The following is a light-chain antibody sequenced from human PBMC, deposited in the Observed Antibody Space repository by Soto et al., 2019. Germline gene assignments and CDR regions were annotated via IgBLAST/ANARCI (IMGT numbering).Light chain of an antibody. CDR1: QAINNY. CDR2: GAS. J-gene: IGKJ4*01. Sequence: DVRMTQSPSSLSASVGDRVTITCQASQAINNYLSWYQQRPGKAPKLLIYGASNLETGVPSRFAGSGSGTHFTFTISSLQPDDNATYYCQQYGYFSLTFGGGTRVEIK. CDR3: QQYGYFSLT. V-gene: IGKV1-33*01.